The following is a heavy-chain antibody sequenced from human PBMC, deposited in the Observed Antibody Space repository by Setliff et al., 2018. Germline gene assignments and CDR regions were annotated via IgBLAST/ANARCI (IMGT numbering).Heavy chain of an antibody. Sequence: SLRLSCAASGFTFSGSAMYWVRQASGKGLEWVGRIRSKSDSYATIYAASVRGRFTISRDDSKNTAYLQMNSLKTEDTAVYYCTFARDGYDVFDIWGQGTMVTVSS. V-gene: IGHV3-73*01. J-gene: IGHJ3*02. CDR1: GFTFSGSA. D-gene: IGHD5-18*01. CDR3: TFARDGYDVFDI. CDR2: IRSKSDSYAT.